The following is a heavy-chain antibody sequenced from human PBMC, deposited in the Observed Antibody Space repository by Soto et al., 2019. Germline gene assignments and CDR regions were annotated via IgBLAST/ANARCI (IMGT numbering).Heavy chain of an antibody. CDR3: ARVALGDWGVFDY. CDR2: INRDGSST. V-gene: IGHV3-74*01. Sequence: EVQLVESGGGLVQPGGSLRLSCAASGFTFSSYWMHWVRQAPGKGLVWVSRINRDGSSTSYADSVKGRFSISRDNAKKNLYLQMNRLRADDTALYYCARVALGDWGVFDYRGQGTLVTVSS. D-gene: IGHD2-21*02. CDR1: GFTFSSYW. J-gene: IGHJ4*02.